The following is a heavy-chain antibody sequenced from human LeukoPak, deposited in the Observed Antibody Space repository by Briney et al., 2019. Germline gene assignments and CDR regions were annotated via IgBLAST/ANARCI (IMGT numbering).Heavy chain of an antibody. CDR3: AKVGGLRFYYYYYMDV. V-gene: IGHV3-9*01. CDR1: GSTFDDYA. J-gene: IGHJ6*03. Sequence: PGGSLRLSCAASGSTFDDYAMHWVRQAPGKGLEWVSGISWNSGSIGYADSVKGRFTISRDNAKNSLYLQMNSLRAEDTALYYCAKVGGLRFYYYYYMDVWGKGTTVTVSS. D-gene: IGHD3-3*01. CDR2: ISWNSGSI.